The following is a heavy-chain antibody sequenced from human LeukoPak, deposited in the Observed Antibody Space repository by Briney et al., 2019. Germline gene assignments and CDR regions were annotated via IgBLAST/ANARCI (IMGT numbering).Heavy chain of an antibody. CDR2: IYHTGST. D-gene: IGHD4-11*01. Sequence: SETLSLTCTVSGGSIPSGGYYWGWLRQRPGTGLEWIGHIYHTGSTYYNSSLKSRLSMSVDTSKNEFSLSLHSVTVADTAVYYCARGGVVTTTPRFDPWGQGILVTVSS. V-gene: IGHV4-31*03. J-gene: IGHJ5*02. CDR3: ARGGVVTTTPRFDP. CDR1: GGSIPSGGYY.